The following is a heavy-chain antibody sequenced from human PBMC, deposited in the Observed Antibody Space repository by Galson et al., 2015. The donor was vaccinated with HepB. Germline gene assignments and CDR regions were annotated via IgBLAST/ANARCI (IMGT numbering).Heavy chain of an antibody. V-gene: IGHV4-59*08. J-gene: IGHJ4*02. CDR3: ARLSTTVAPQGY. CDR2: VYYTGST. D-gene: IGHD1-1*01. Sequence: SETLSLTCTVSGGSISTYYWSWIRQPPGKGLEWIGYVYYTGSTYYSPSLKSRLTISVDTSKNQFSLKLTSMTAADTAVYYCARLSTTVAPQGYWGQGTLVTVSS. CDR1: GGSISTYY.